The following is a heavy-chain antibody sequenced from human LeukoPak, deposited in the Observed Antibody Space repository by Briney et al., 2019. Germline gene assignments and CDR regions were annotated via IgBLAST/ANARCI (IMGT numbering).Heavy chain of an antibody. CDR3: AKDLAARHLRKPY. D-gene: IGHD6-6*01. Sequence: AGGSLRLSCAASGFTFSSYGMHWVRQAPGKGLEWVAFIRYDGSNKYYADSVKGRFTISRDNSKNTLYLQMNSLRAEDTAVYYCAKDLAARHLRKPYWGQGTLVTVSS. J-gene: IGHJ4*02. CDR2: IRYDGSNK. CDR1: GFTFSSYG. V-gene: IGHV3-30*02.